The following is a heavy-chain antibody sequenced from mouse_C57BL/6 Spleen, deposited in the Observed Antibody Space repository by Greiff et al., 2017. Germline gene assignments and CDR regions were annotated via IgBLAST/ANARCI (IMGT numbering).Heavy chain of an antibody. Sequence: VQLQQSGTVLARPGASVKMSCKTSGYTFTSYWMHWVKQRPGQGLEWIGAIYPGNSDTSYNQKFKGKAKLTAVTSASTAYMELSSLTNEDSAVYYGTRRDWDDYFDYWGQGTTLTVSS. CDR2: IYPGNSDT. J-gene: IGHJ2*01. D-gene: IGHD4-1*01. V-gene: IGHV1-5*01. CDR3: TRRDWDDYFDY. CDR1: GYTFTSYW.